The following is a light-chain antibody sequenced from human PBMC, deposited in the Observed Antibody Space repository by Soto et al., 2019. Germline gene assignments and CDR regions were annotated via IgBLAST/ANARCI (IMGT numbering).Light chain of an antibody. Sequence: QSALTQPASVSGSPGQSITISCTGTSSDVGAYNYVSWYQQQSGKAPKLMIHEVSNRPSGVSNRFSGSKSGNTASLTISGLHAEDAADYSCSSYTTSSAYVSGIGTKVTVL. CDR2: EVS. CDR1: SSDVGAYNY. J-gene: IGLJ1*01. CDR3: SSYTTSSAYV. V-gene: IGLV2-14*01.